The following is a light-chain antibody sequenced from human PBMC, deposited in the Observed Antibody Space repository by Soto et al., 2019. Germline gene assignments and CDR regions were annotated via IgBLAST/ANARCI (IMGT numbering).Light chain of an antibody. CDR2: DTS. CDR1: QSISTY. CDR3: QQRTNWSYGWT. Sequence: ENVLTQSPATLSLSPGERATLSCRASQSISTYVAWYQQTPGQAPRLLIYDTSKRATGSPDRFSGSGSGSDFTLTIHSLEPEDFAVYLCQQRTNWSYGWTFGQGTKLEIK. J-gene: IGKJ1*01. V-gene: IGKV3-11*01.